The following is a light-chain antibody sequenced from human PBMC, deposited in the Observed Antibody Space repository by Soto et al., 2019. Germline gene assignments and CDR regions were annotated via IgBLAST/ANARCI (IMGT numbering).Light chain of an antibody. CDR3: SSYTSSSTLYV. CDR1: SSDVGGYKH. J-gene: IGLJ1*01. Sequence: QSALTQPASVSGSPGQSITISCTGTSSDVGGYKHVSWYQQHPGKAPKLMIYEVSNRPSGFSNRFSGSKSGNTASLTISGLQAEDEADYYCSSYTSSSTLYVFGTGTKLTVL. V-gene: IGLV2-14*01. CDR2: EVS.